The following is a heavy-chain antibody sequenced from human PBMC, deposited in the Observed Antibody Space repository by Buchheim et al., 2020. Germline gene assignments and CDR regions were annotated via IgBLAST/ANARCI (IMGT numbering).Heavy chain of an antibody. CDR1: GFTFSTYE. J-gene: IGHJ4*01. CDR2: ISGSGGTI. CDR3: ARVVGPTRSFDF. V-gene: IGHV3-48*03. D-gene: IGHD1-26*01. Sequence: EVQLVESGGGLVQPGGSLRLSCSASGFTFSTYEMDWVRQAPGKGLEWVSFISGSGGTIYSADSLRGRFTISRDNAKNSLYLQMNSLRAEDTAVYYCARVVGPTRSFDFWGHGTL.